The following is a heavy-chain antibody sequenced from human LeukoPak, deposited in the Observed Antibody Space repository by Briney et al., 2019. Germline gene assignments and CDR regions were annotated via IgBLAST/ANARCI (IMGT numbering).Heavy chain of an antibody. D-gene: IGHD2-2*01. Sequence: GGSLRLSCAASGFTFSSYAMHWVRQAPGKGLEWVAVISYDGSNKYYADSVKVRFNISRDNAKNTLYLEMNSLRAEDTAVYYCARDRYCTTTRCSDYWGQGTLVTVSS. J-gene: IGHJ4*02. V-gene: IGHV3-30-3*01. CDR1: GFTFSSYA. CDR2: ISYDGSNK. CDR3: ARDRYCTTTRCSDY.